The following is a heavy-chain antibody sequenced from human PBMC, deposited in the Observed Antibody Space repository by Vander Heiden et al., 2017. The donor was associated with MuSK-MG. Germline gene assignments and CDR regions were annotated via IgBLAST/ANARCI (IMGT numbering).Heavy chain of an antibody. CDR1: GFTFRSSA. Sequence: QVQLVEPGGGVVQPGRSLRLSCAASGFTFRSSAMHWVRQAPGKGLEWVAVISYDGSNKYYADSVKGRFTISRDNSKNTLDLQMNSLRAEDTAVYYCARDSYSSSLQLGYWGQGTLVTVSS. V-gene: IGHV3-30*04. CDR2: ISYDGSNK. CDR3: ARDSYSSSLQLGY. J-gene: IGHJ4*02. D-gene: IGHD6-6*01.